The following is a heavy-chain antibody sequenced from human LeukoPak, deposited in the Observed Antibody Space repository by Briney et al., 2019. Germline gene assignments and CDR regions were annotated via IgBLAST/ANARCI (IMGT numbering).Heavy chain of an antibody. CDR2: IYYSGST. J-gene: IGHJ3*02. CDR3: ARRSYYYDSSGYYNDAFDI. V-gene: IGHV4-59*08. D-gene: IGHD3-22*01. Sequence: SETLSLTCAVYGGSFSGYYWSWIRQPPGKGLEWIGYIYYSGSTNYNPSLKSRVTISVDTSKNQFSLKLSSVTAADTAVYYCARRSYYYDSSGYYNDAFDIWGQGTMVTVSS. CDR1: GGSFSGYY.